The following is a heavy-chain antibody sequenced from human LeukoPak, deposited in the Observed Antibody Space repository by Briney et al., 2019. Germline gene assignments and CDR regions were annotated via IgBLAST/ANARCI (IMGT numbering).Heavy chain of an antibody. CDR1: GFTVSSNY. CDR2: IYSGGST. Sequence: PGGSLRLSCAASGFTVSSNYMSWVRQAPGKGLEWVSVIYSGGSTYYADSVKGRFTISRDNSKNTLYLQMNSLRAEDTAVYYCAKRGAGYYFDYWGQGTLVTVSS. D-gene: IGHD6-19*01. V-gene: IGHV3-53*01. J-gene: IGHJ4*02. CDR3: AKRGAGYYFDY.